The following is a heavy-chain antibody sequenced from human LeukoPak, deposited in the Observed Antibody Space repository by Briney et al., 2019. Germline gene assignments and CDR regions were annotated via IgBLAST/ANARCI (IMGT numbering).Heavy chain of an antibody. CDR1: GYSITSYW. CDR3: ARQDCSSTTCFRGMDV. J-gene: IGHJ6*02. V-gene: IGHV5-51*01. D-gene: IGHD2-2*01. Sequence: GESLKISCKGPGYSITSYWIGWVRQMPGKGLEWMGIIYPGDSDTRYSPSFQGQVTISADKSISIVYLQWSSLKASDTAMYYCARQDCSSTTCFRGMDVWGQGTTVTVSS. CDR2: IYPGDSDT.